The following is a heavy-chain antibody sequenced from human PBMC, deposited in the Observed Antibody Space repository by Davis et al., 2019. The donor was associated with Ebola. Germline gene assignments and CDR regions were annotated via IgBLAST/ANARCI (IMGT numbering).Heavy chain of an antibody. CDR3: ETGGYSSSWYRH. Sequence: ASAKVSCKVSGYTLTELSMHWVRQAPGKGLVWLGGFDPEDGETIYAQKFQGRVTMTEDTSTDTAYMELSSLRSEDTAVYYCETGGYSSSWYRHWGQGTLVTVSS. D-gene: IGHD6-13*01. J-gene: IGHJ4*02. CDR2: FDPEDGET. V-gene: IGHV1-24*01. CDR1: GYTLTELS.